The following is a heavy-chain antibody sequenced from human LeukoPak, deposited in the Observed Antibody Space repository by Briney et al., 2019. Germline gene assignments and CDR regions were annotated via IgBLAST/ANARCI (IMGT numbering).Heavy chain of an antibody. CDR3: AREAEYYDILTGYYVRAFDI. CDR2: IYYSGST. V-gene: IGHV4-61*08. J-gene: IGHJ3*02. Sequence: SQTLSLTCTVSGGSISSGDYYWSWIRQPPGKGLEWIGYIYYSGSTNYNPSLKSRVTISVDTSKNQFSLKLSSVTAADTAVYYCAREAEYYDILTGYYVRAFDIWGQGTMVTVSS. D-gene: IGHD3-9*01. CDR1: GGSISSGDYY.